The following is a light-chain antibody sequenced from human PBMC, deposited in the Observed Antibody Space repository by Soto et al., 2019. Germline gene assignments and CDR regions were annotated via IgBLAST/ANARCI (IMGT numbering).Light chain of an antibody. Sequence: EIVMTQSPATLSVSQGARLSLYCRASPSVSSYLDWYQQKPGQAPRLLIYDASNRDTGIPARFSGSGSGTDFTLTSSSLEPEDFAVYYCQQRSNWPTPFGGGTKVDIK. J-gene: IGKJ4*01. V-gene: IGKV3-11*01. CDR1: PSVSSY. CDR2: DAS. CDR3: QQRSNWPTP.